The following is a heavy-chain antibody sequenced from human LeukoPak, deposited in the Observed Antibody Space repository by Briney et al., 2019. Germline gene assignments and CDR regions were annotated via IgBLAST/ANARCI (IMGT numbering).Heavy chain of an antibody. D-gene: IGHD2-15*01. CDR2: IIPILGIA. J-gene: IGHJ6*02. V-gene: IGHV1-69*04. CDR1: VGTFSSYA. Sequence: ASVKASCKASVGTFSSYAISWVRQAPGQGLEWMGRIIPILGIANYAQKFQGRVTITADKSTSTAYMELSSLRSEDTAVYYCARPGRCSGGSCYYYGMDVWGQGTTVTVSS. CDR3: ARPGRCSGGSCYYYGMDV.